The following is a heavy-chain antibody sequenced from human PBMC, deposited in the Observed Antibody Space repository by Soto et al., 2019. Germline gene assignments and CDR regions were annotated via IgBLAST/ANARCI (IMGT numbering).Heavy chain of an antibody. J-gene: IGHJ6*02. CDR3: ARGGAPIAVAGTSYYYYYGMDV. CDR1: GYTFTSYG. CDR2: ISAYNGNT. V-gene: IGHV1-18*01. D-gene: IGHD6-19*01. Sequence: ASVKVSCKASGYTFTSYGISWVRQAPGQGLEWMGWISAYNGNTNYAQKLQGRVTMTTDTSTSTAYMELRSLRSDDTAVYYCARGGAPIAVAGTSYYYYYGMDVWGQGTTVTV.